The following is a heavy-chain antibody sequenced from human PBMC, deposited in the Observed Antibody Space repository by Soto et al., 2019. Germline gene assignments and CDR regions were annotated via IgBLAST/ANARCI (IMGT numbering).Heavy chain of an antibody. CDR3: ARDSYSSGWYSSFDY. D-gene: IGHD6-19*01. V-gene: IGHV3-33*01. CDR2: ISYDGNNK. CDR1: GFSFSNYA. J-gene: IGHJ4*02. Sequence: QVRLVESGGGVVQPGRSLRLSCAASGFSFSNYAMHWVRQAPGKGLEWVAVISYDGNNKFYADSVKGRFTISRDNSKNTLYLQMHSLGAEDTAVYYCARDSYSSGWYSSFDYWGQGTLVTVSS.